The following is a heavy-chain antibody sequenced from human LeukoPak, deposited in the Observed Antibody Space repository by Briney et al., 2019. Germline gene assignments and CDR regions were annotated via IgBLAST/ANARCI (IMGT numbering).Heavy chain of an antibody. Sequence: GGSLRLSCAASGFTFSSYGMHSVRQAPGKGLGWVAFIRYDGSNKYYADSVKGRFTISRDNSKNTLYLQMNSLRAEDTAVYYCAKDRGLVAVAGTFDYWGQGTLVTVSS. CDR2: IRYDGSNK. D-gene: IGHD6-19*01. V-gene: IGHV3-30*02. CDR3: AKDRGLVAVAGTFDY. J-gene: IGHJ4*02. CDR1: GFTFSSYG.